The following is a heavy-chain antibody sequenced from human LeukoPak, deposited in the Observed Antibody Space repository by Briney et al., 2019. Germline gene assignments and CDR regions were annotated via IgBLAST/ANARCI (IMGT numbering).Heavy chain of an antibody. V-gene: IGHV3-15*01. CDR3: TTATASDILTGYYGGYYFDY. Sequence: PGGSLRLSCAASGFTFSSYEMNWVRQAPGKGLEWVGRIKSKTDGGTTDYAAPVKGRFTISRDDSKNTLYLQMNSLKTEDTAVYYCTTATASDILTGYYGGYYFDYWGQGTLVTVSS. CDR1: GFTFSSYE. CDR2: IKSKTDGGTT. D-gene: IGHD3-9*01. J-gene: IGHJ4*02.